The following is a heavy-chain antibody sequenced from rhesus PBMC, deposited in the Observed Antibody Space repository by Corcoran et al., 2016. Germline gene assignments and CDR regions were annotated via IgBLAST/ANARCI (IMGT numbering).Heavy chain of an antibody. CDR3: ARRGSGWTRDY. CDR2: IYGSGGST. V-gene: IGHV4-93*02. D-gene: IGHD6-31*01. Sequence: QVQLQESGPAVVKPSETLSLTCAVSGGSISSSNWWSWIRQSPGKGLEWIGGIYGSGGSTENNPSHTGRVTISIDTSKNQFSRKLSSVTAADTAVYYCARRGSGWTRDYWGQGVLVTVSS. J-gene: IGHJ4*01. CDR1: GGSISSSNW.